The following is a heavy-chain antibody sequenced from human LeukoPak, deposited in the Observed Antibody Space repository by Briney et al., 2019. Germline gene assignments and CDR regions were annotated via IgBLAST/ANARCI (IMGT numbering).Heavy chain of an antibody. CDR2: ISNDGNNK. J-gene: IGHJ4*02. CDR1: GFTFSNYG. D-gene: IGHD6-19*01. CDR3: AKDGAEQWLAYYFDY. Sequence: GGSLRLSCAASGFTFSNYGMHWVRQAPGKGVEWVAAISNDGNNKYYADSVKGRLTISRDNSKNTLYVQMNSLRAEDTAVYYCAKDGAEQWLAYYFDYWGQGTLVTVS. V-gene: IGHV3-30*18.